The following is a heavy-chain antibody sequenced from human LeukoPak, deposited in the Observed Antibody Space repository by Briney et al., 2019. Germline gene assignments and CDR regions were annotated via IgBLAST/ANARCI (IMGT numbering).Heavy chain of an antibody. D-gene: IGHD5-12*01. J-gene: IGHJ4*02. Sequence: GGSLRLSCAASGFTFSSYSMNWVRQAPGKGLEWVSFISTSSSYIYYADSLKRRFTISRDNAKKSLYLQINSLRAEDTAVYYCARVARGGYDGYFDYWGQGTLVTVSS. CDR3: ARVARGGYDGYFDY. CDR2: ISTSSSYI. CDR1: GFTFSSYS. V-gene: IGHV3-21*01.